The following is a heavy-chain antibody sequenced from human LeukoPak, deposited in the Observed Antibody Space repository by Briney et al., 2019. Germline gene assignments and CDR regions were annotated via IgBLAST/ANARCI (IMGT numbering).Heavy chain of an antibody. J-gene: IGHJ4*02. CDR2: ISSSSSYI. V-gene: IGHV3-21*01. CDR1: GFTFSSYS. CDR3: ARDTLLSFGELGTNNFDY. D-gene: IGHD3-10*01. Sequence: GGSLRLSCAASGFTFSSYSMNWVRQAPGKGLEWVSSISSSSSYIYYADSLKGRFTISRDNAKNSLYLQMNSLRAEDTAVYYCARDTLLSFGELGTNNFDYWGQGTLVTVSS.